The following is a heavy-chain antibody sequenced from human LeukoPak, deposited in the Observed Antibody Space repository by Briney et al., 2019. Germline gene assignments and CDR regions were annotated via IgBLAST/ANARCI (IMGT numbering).Heavy chain of an antibody. CDR1: GGTFSSYA. J-gene: IGHJ4*02. D-gene: IGHD6-13*01. Sequence: ASVKVSCKASGGTFSSYAISWVRQAPGQGLEWMGGIIPIFGTANYAQKFQGRVTITADESTSTAYMELSSLRSEDTAVYYCARGEEWRSSWFSPFDYWGQGTLVTVSS. CDR3: ARGEEWRSSWFSPFDY. CDR2: IIPIFGTA. V-gene: IGHV1-69*13.